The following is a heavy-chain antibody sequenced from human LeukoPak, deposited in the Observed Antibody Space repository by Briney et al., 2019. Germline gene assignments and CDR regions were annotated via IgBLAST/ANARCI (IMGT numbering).Heavy chain of an antibody. CDR1: DGSISSHY. Sequence: SETLSLTCTVSDGSISSHYWSWIRQSPGKGLEWMAYIYYSGSIDYNPSLKSRVTISIDTSKNQISLRLSSVTAADTAVYYCARGLRVVVAADTPFDIWGQGTMVTVSS. CDR2: IYYSGSI. V-gene: IGHV4-59*11. CDR3: ARGLRVVVAADTPFDI. J-gene: IGHJ3*02. D-gene: IGHD2-15*01.